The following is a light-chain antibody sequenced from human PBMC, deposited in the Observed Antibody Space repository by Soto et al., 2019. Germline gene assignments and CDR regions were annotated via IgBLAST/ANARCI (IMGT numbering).Light chain of an antibody. Sequence: EIVLTQSPGTLSLSPGERATLSCRASQSVSRGYLAWYQQKPGQAPRLLIYGVSSRATGIPDRFSGSGSGTDFPLTISRLEPEDFAVYYCQQYGSAPWTFGQGTTVEIK. CDR2: GVS. CDR3: QQYGSAPWT. CDR1: QSVSRGY. J-gene: IGKJ1*01. V-gene: IGKV3-20*01.